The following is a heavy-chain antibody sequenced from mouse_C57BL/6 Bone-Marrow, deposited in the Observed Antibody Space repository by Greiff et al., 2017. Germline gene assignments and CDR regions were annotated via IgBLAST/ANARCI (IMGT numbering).Heavy chain of an antibody. CDR1: GYTFTSYW. V-gene: IGHV1-50*01. CDR3: ARDGYYPLAY. D-gene: IGHD2-3*01. J-gene: IGHJ3*01. Sequence: QVQLQQPGAELVKPGASVKLSCKASGYTFTSYWMQWVKQRPGKGLEWIGEIDPSDSYTNYNQKFKGKATLTVDTSSSTAYMQLSSLTSEDSAVYYCARDGYYPLAYWGQGTLVTVSA. CDR2: IDPSDSYT.